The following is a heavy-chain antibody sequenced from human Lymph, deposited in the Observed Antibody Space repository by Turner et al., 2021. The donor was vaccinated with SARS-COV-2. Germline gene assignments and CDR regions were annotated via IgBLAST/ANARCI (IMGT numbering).Heavy chain of an antibody. CDR1: GFTFSSYS. J-gene: IGHJ6*02. CDR3: ARDRGSYGAYYDGMDV. D-gene: IGHD2-15*01. CDR2: ISISSSTI. Sequence: EVQLGESGGGLVQSGGSLRLSCAASGFTFSSYSMNWVRQAPGKGLECVSYISISSSTIYYADSVKGRFTISRDNAKNSLYLQMNSLRDEDTAVYYCARDRGSYGAYYDGMDVWGQGTTVTVSS. V-gene: IGHV3-48*02.